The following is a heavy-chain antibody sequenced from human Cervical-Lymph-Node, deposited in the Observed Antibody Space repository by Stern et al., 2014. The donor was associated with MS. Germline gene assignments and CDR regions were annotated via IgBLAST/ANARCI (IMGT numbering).Heavy chain of an antibody. CDR1: GFSLSSARMG. CDR2: IFSNDEK. D-gene: IGHD3-22*01. CDR3: ARTSTYFYDTAGDPHWYFDL. Sequence: QITLKESGPVLVKPTETLTLTCTVSGFSLSSARMGVSWIRQPPGKALEWLAHIFSNDEKSYSPSLKSRLTISKDTSKSQVVLTMTNMDPVDTATYYCARTSTYFYDTAGDPHWYFDLWGRGTLVTVSS. V-gene: IGHV2-26*01. J-gene: IGHJ2*01.